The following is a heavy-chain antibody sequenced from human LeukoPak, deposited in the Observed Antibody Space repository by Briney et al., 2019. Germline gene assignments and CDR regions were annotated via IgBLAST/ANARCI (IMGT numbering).Heavy chain of an antibody. V-gene: IGHV1-18*01. Sequence: GASVKVSCKASGYTFTSYGISWVRQAPGQGLEWMGWISAYNGNTNYAQRLQGRVTMTTDTSTSTAYMELRSLRSDDTAVYYCARDTYYYGSGSYYMYCYHYYMDVWGKGTTVTISS. CDR2: ISAYNGNT. J-gene: IGHJ6*03. D-gene: IGHD3-10*01. CDR1: GYTFTSYG. CDR3: ARDTYYYGSGSYYMYCYHYYMDV.